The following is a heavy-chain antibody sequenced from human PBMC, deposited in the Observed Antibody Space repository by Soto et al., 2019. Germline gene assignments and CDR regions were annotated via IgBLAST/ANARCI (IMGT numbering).Heavy chain of an antibody. CDR3: ARVRQACSANNCYFDP. CDR1: GGSVRGPDW. CDR2: VHISGHS. D-gene: IGHD1-1*01. Sequence: QVHLQESGPGLVAPSGTLSLTCTISGGSVRGPDWWNWVRQSPDKGLEWIAEVHISGHSNYNPSLRSRVSVSIDSSKNQFYLNLNSVTAADTAIYYCARVRQACSANNCYFDPWGQGTQVIISS. J-gene: IGHJ5*01. V-gene: IGHV4-4*02.